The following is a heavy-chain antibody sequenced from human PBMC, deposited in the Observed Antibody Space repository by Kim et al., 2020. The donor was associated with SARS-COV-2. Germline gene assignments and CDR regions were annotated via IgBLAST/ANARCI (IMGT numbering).Heavy chain of an antibody. D-gene: IGHD6-19*01. Sequence: GGSLRLSCAASGFTFSSYAMSWVRQAPGKGLEWVSAISGSGGSTYYADSVKGRFTISRDNSKNTLYLQMNSLRAEDTAVYYCVHHSSGWYIFDYWGQGTLVTVSS. J-gene: IGHJ4*02. CDR1: GFTFSSYA. V-gene: IGHV3-23*01. CDR3: VHHSSGWYIFDY. CDR2: ISGSGGST.